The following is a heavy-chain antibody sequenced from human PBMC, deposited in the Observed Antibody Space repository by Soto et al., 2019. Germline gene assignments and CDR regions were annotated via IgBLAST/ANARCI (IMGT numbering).Heavy chain of an antibody. V-gene: IGHV4-59*08. Sequence: PSETLSLTCAVYGGSXSSYYWSWIRQPPGKGLEWIGYIYYSGSTNYNPSLKSRVTISVDTSKNQFSLKLSSVTAADTAVYYCARRYGYSFDYWGQGTLVTVSS. CDR3: ARRYGYSFDY. CDR2: IYYSGST. CDR1: GGSXSSYY. D-gene: IGHD1-1*01. J-gene: IGHJ4*02.